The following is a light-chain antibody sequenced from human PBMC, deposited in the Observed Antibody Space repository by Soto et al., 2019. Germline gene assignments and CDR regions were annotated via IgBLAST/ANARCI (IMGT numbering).Light chain of an antibody. CDR2: RNN. CDR1: SSNIGSNY. Sequence: QPVLTQPPSASGTPGQRVTISCSGSSSNIGSNYVYWYQQLPGTAPKLLIYRNNQRPSGVPGRFSGSKSGTSASLAISGLRSEDEADYYCAAWDDSLSGHWVFGGGTKLTVL. V-gene: IGLV1-47*01. CDR3: AAWDDSLSGHWV. J-gene: IGLJ3*02.